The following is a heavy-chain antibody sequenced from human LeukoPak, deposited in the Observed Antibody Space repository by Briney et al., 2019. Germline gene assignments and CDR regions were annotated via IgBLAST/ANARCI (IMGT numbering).Heavy chain of an antibody. D-gene: IGHD3-16*01. CDR1: GFTFSSNA. CDR3: ARGLWDLDF. V-gene: IGHV3-33*01. CDR2: IWGDGSHK. J-gene: IGHJ4*02. Sequence: GGSLRLSCAASGFTFSSNAIHWARQAPGKGLEWAAVIWGDGSHKYYADSVKGRFTISRDNSKNTLYLEVNSLRAEDTAMYYCARGLWDLDFWGQGTQVTVSS.